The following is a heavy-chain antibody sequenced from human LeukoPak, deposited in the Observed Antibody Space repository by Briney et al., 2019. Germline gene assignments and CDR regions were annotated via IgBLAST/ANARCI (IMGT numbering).Heavy chain of an antibody. D-gene: IGHD3-16*01. CDR2: ITPFLGIA. J-gene: IGHJ4*02. Sequence: SVKVSCKASGGTFSSYAINWVRQAPGQGPEWMGRITPFLGIANYPQKFQGRVTITADESTTTVYMELSSLRSEDTAVYYCARGACREVGLMWPRLGGQDCRYDHWGQGTLVTVSS. CDR3: ARGACREVGLMWPRLGGQDCRYDH. CDR1: GGTFSSYA. V-gene: IGHV1-69*04.